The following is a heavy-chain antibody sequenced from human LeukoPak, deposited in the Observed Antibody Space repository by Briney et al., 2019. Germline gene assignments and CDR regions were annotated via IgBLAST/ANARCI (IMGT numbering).Heavy chain of an antibody. Sequence: HPGGSLRLSCAASGFTFSSYSMNWVRQAPGKGLEWVSYISTSSSIIYYADSVKGRFTISRDNAKNSLYLQMTSLRAEDTAVYFCAKVHTSSWSHWGQGTLVTVSS. CDR2: ISTSSSII. CDR1: GFTFSSYS. V-gene: IGHV3-48*01. CDR3: AKVHTSSWSH. J-gene: IGHJ4*02. D-gene: IGHD2-2*01.